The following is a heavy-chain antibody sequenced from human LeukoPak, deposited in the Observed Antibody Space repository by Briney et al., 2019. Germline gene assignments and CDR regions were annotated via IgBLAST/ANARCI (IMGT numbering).Heavy chain of an antibody. Sequence: PGGSLRLSCAASGFTFSSYAMSWVRQAPGKGLEWVSAISGSGGSTYYADSVKGRFTISRDNSKNTLYLQMNSLRAEDTAVYYCAKDMGRPWGDKNDAFDIWGQGTMVTVSS. D-gene: IGHD3-16*01. CDR1: GFTFSSYA. CDR3: AKDMGRPWGDKNDAFDI. CDR2: ISGSGGST. J-gene: IGHJ3*02. V-gene: IGHV3-23*01.